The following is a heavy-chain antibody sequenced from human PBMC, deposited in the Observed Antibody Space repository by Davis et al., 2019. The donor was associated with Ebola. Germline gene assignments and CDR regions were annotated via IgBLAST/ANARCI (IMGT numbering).Heavy chain of an antibody. Sequence: AASVKVSCKASGYTFTGYYMHWVRQAPGQGLEWMGWIKPNSGGTNYAQKFQGWVTMTRDTSISTAYMELSRLRSDDTAVYCCARGSYSGSYYEGLGYWGQGTLVTVSS. CDR1: GYTFTGYY. J-gene: IGHJ4*02. D-gene: IGHD1-26*01. V-gene: IGHV1-2*04. CDR2: IKPNSGGT. CDR3: ARGSYSGSYYEGLGY.